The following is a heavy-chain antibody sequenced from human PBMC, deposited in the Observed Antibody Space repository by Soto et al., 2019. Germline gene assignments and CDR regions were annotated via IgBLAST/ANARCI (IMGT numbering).Heavy chain of an antibody. CDR1: GFIFSAYA. V-gene: IGHV3-23*01. J-gene: IGHJ3*02. D-gene: IGHD4-17*01. CDR2: ISNTGGST. Sequence: PGGSLRLSCAASGFIFSAYAMNWVRQAPGKGLECVSAISNTGGSTFYAESVRGRFTISRDNSINTLYLQMTSLRTEDTAVYYCAHPRGYGVFDAVDIWGQGTMVTVS. CDR3: AHPRGYGVFDAVDI.